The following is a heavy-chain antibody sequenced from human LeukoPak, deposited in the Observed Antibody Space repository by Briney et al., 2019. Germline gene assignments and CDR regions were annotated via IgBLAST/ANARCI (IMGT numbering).Heavy chain of an antibody. J-gene: IGHJ4*02. CDR2: ISYDGSNK. CDR3: ARALNNLYQLLGNY. CDR1: GFTFSSYA. Sequence: GRSLRPSCAASGFTFSSYAMHWVRQAPGKGLEWVAVISYDGSNKYYADSVKGRFTISRDNSKNTLYLQMNSLRAEDTAVYYCARALNNLYQLLGNYWGQGTLVTVSS. D-gene: IGHD2-2*01. V-gene: IGHV3-30*01.